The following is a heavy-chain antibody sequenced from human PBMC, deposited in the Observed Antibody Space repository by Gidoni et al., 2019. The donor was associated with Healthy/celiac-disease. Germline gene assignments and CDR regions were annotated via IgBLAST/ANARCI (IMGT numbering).Heavy chain of an antibody. D-gene: IGHD6-13*01. V-gene: IGHV4-39*07. CDR2: IYYSGST. Sequence: LQLQESGPGLVTPSETLSLTCTVSGRSISSTSYYWGWIRQPPGKGLEWIGSIYYSGSTYYNPSLKSRVTISVDTSKDQFSLNRISVTAADTALYYCARGGGSTSWYDYWGQGILVTVSS. J-gene: IGHJ4*02. CDR3: ARGGGSTSWYDY. CDR1: GRSISSTSYY.